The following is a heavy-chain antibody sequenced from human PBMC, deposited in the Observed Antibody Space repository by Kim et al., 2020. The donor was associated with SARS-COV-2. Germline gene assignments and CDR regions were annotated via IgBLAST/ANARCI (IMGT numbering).Heavy chain of an antibody. V-gene: IGHV4-4*02. J-gene: IGHJ6*02. CDR3: ASLKNLPPPDVTVAYYYYGMDV. CDR1: GGSISSSNW. Sequence: SETLSLTCAVSGGSISSSNWWSWVRQPPGKGLEWIGEIYHSGSTNYNPSLKSRVTISVDKSKNQFSLKLSSVTAADTAVYYCASLKNLPPPDVTVAYYYYGMDVWGQGTTVTVSS. D-gene: IGHD6-19*01. CDR2: IYHSGST.